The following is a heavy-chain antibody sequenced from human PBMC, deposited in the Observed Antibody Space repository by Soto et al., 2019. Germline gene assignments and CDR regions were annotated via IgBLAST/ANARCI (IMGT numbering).Heavy chain of an antibody. CDR3: ARPFGGHYYYGMNV. D-gene: IGHD2-15*01. CDR1: GYPFTSYG. J-gene: IGHJ6*02. V-gene: IGHV1-18*01. CDR2: ISTYNGNT. Sequence: ASVKVSCKASGYPFTSYGISWVRQAPGQGLEWMGWISTYNGNTYYAQKLQGRVTMTTDTSTSTVYMELRSLRSDDTAVYYCARPFGGHYYYGMNVWGQGTTVTVSS.